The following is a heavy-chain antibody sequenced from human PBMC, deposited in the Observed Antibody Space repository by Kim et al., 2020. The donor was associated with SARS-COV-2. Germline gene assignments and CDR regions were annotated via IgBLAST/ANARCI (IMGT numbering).Heavy chain of an antibody. V-gene: IGHV3-7*01. CDR1: GFPFSTYW. CDR2: IKQDGSEK. Sequence: GGSLRLSCAASGFPFSTYWMNWVRQPPGKGLEWVANIKQDGSEKYYVDSEKSRFTISRDNAKNSLYLQMNNLTAEDTAVYYCTRDRLLLLGSNYYYYGMDVWGQGTTVTVSS. CDR3: TRDRLLLLGSNYYYYGMDV. D-gene: IGHD3-10*01. J-gene: IGHJ6*02.